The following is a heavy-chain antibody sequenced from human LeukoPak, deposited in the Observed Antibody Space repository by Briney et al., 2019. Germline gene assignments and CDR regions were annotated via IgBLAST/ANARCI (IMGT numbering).Heavy chain of an antibody. CDR3: ARDPQIYGDYVYYYYYGMDV. D-gene: IGHD4-17*01. Sequence: SETLSLTCTVSGGSISSSSYYWGWIRQPPGKGLEWIGSIYYSGSTYYNPSLKSRVTISVDTSKNQFSLKLSSVTAADTAVYYCARDPQIYGDYVYYYYYGMDVWGQGTTVTVSS. V-gene: IGHV4-39*02. J-gene: IGHJ6*02. CDR1: GGSISSSSYY. CDR2: IYYSGST.